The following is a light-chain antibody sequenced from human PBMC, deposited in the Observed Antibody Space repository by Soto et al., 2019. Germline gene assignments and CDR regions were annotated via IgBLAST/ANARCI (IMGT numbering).Light chain of an antibody. J-gene: IGLJ1*01. Sequence: QSALTQPRSVSGSPGQSVTISCTGTSSDVDGYNYVSWYQQHPDKAPKLMIYDVTKRPSGVPDRFSGSKSGNTASLTISGLQADDEADYYSCSYAGSYVFGTGTKLTVL. CDR2: DVT. CDR3: CSYAGSYV. CDR1: SSDVDGYNY. V-gene: IGLV2-11*01.